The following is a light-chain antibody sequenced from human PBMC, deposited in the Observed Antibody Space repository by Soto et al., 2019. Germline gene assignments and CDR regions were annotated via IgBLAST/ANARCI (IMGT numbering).Light chain of an antibody. J-gene: IGKJ1*01. CDR3: QKYDSAPWT. Sequence: EIQMTQSPSSLSASVGDRVTITCRASQGISNYLAWYQQKPGKVPKLLIYGASTLQSGVTSRLSGSGSGTDFTLIINSLQPEDVATYYCQKYDSAPWTFGQGTKVEI. CDR1: QGISNY. CDR2: GAS. V-gene: IGKV1-27*01.